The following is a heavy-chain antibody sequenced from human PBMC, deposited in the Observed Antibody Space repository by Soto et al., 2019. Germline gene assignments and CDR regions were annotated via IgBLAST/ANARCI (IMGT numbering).Heavy chain of an antibody. D-gene: IGHD2-2*02. Sequence: QVQLVESGGGVVQPGRSLRLSCAASGFTFSSYGMHWVRQAPGKGLEWVSVIWYDGSNTYYADSVKGRFTISRDNSKNTLYLQMNSLRAEDTAVYYCARATYCSSTSCYKLDYWGQGTLLTVSS. CDR1: GFTFSSYG. CDR2: IWYDGSNT. CDR3: ARATYCSSTSCYKLDY. V-gene: IGHV3-33*01. J-gene: IGHJ4*02.